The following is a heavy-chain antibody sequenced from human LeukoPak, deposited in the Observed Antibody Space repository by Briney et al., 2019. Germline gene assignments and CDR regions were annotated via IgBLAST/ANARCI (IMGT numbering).Heavy chain of an antibody. CDR1: GFTFSSYG. CDR2: IWYDGSNK. Sequence: PGGSLRLSCAASGFTFSSYGMHWVRQAPGKGLEWVAVIWYDGSNKCYADSVKGRFTISRDNSKNTLYLQMNSLRAEDTAVYYCARDSEGIQLHLDYWGQGTLVTVSS. CDR3: ARDSEGIQLHLDY. D-gene: IGHD5-18*01. V-gene: IGHV3-33*01. J-gene: IGHJ4*02.